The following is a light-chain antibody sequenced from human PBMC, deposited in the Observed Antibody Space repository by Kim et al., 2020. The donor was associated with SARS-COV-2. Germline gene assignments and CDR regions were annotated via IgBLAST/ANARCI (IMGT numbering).Light chain of an antibody. CDR2: GKN. CDR1: SLRSYY. V-gene: IGLV3-19*01. Sequence: SSELTQDPAVSVALGQTVRITCQGDSLRSYYASWYQQKPGQAPVLVIYGKNNRPSGIPDRFSGSSSGNTASLTITGAQAEDEADYYCNSRDSSGNHWVFGAGTKLTVL. CDR3: NSRDSSGNHWV. J-gene: IGLJ3*02.